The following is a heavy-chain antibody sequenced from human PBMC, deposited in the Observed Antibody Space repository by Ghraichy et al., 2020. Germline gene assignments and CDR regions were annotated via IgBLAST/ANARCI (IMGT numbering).Heavy chain of an antibody. J-gene: IGHJ3*02. CDR1: GFTFSSYS. CDR2: ISSSSSYI. D-gene: IGHD3-22*01. Sequence: LSLTCAASGFTFSSYSMNWVRQAPGKGLEWVSSISSSSSYIYYADSVKGRFTISRDNAKNSLYLQMNSLRAEDTAVYYCARDLRTITMIVVVLDAFDIWGQGTMVTVSS. V-gene: IGHV3-21*01. CDR3: ARDLRTITMIVVVLDAFDI.